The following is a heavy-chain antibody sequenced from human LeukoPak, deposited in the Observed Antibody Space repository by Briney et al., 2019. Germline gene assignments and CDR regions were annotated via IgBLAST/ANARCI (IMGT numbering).Heavy chain of an antibody. J-gene: IGHJ5*02. CDR1: GVSIRSAGYS. Sequence: SETLSLTCGVSGVSIRSAGYSFYWIRQHPGKGLEWIGHIYYSGSPSYNPSLKSRVTISMDTFKNHFSLNLTSVTAADTAVYYCARDGATGVFETWGQGTPVAVSS. V-gene: IGHV4-31*11. CDR3: ARDGATGVFET. CDR2: IYYSGSP. D-gene: IGHD3-3*01.